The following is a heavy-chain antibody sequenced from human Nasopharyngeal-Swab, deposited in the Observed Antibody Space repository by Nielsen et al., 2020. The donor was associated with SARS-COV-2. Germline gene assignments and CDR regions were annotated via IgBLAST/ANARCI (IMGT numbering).Heavy chain of an antibody. CDR3: AKEGATGWFDP. CDR2: ICHNSGT. J-gene: IGHJ5*02. CDR1: RVSITSQY. V-gene: IGHV4-59*11. Sequence: SETLSLTCTVSRVSITSQYWSWIRQPPGKGLEWIGYICHNSGTSYNPSLKSRVTMFMDTSNNQFSLRLRSVTVADTAVYYCAKEGATGWFDPWGQGTLVTVSS.